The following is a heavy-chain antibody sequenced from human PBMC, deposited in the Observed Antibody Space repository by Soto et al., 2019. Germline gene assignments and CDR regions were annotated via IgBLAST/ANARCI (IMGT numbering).Heavy chain of an antibody. Sequence: VQLMQSGAEVKQPGSSVKVSCKASGGTFSSHSINWVRQAPGQGLEWMGGIITLFGTANYAQNFQGRVTITADPSPSKAYMELNSLRSDDTAVYYCAREVGYGDFSAALLDWGQGTLVTVSS. CDR1: GGTFSSHS. D-gene: IGHD4-17*01. J-gene: IGHJ4*02. CDR3: AREVGYGDFSAALLD. CDR2: IITLFGTA. V-gene: IGHV1-69*01.